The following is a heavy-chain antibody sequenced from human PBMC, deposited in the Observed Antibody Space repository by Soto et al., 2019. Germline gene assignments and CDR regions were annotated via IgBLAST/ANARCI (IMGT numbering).Heavy chain of an antibody. V-gene: IGHV4-34*01. CDR3: ARLIAARPYSYYGMDV. Sequence: QVQLQQWGAGLLKPSETLSLTCAVYGGSFSGYYWSWIRQPPGKGLEWMGEINHSGSTNYNPSLKSRVTISVDTSKNQCSLKLSYVTAADTAVYDCARLIAARPYSYYGMDVWGQGTTVTVSS. CDR1: GGSFSGYY. D-gene: IGHD6-6*01. J-gene: IGHJ6*02. CDR2: INHSGST.